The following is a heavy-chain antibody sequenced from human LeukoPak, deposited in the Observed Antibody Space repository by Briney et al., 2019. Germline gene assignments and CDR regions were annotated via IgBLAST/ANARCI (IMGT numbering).Heavy chain of an antibody. Sequence: ASVKVCCKASGYTFTSYGISWVRQAPGQGLEWMGWISAYNGNTNYAQKLQGRVTMTTDTSTSTAYMELRSLRSDDTAVYYCARGRDIQLWSYGMDVWGQGTTDTVSS. D-gene: IGHD5-18*01. CDR2: ISAYNGNT. CDR1: GYTFTSYG. V-gene: IGHV1-18*01. J-gene: IGHJ6*02. CDR3: ARGRDIQLWSYGMDV.